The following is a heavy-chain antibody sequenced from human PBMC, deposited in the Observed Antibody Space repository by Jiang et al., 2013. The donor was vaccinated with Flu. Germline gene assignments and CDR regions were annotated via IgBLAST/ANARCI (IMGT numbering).Heavy chain of an antibody. CDR2: IKSKTDGGTT. Sequence: QLLESGGGLVKPGGSLRLSCAASGFTFSNAWMSWVRQAPGKGLEWVGRIKSKTDGGTTDYTAPVKGRFTISRDDSKNTLYLQMNSLKTEDTAVYYCTTDPPTYYDILTGYYPGDYWGQGTLVTVSS. J-gene: IGHJ4*02. CDR3: TTDPPTYYDILTGYYPGDY. CDR1: GFTFSNAW. D-gene: IGHD3-9*01. V-gene: IGHV3-15*01.